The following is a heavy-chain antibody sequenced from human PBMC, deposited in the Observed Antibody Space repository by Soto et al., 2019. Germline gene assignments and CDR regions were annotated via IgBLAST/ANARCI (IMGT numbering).Heavy chain of an antibody. CDR1: GGSISSGDFY. J-gene: IGHJ6*02. D-gene: IGHD3-16*01. CDR2: VYYSGST. V-gene: IGHV4-30-4*01. CDR3: ARGLGYGFYYYYYGMDV. Sequence: PSETLSLTCTVSGGSISSGDFYWSWISQPPGKGLEWIGYVYYSGSTHYNPSLKSRVTISVDTSKNQFSLKLSSVTAADTAVYYCARGLGYGFYYYYYGMDVWGQGTTVTVSS.